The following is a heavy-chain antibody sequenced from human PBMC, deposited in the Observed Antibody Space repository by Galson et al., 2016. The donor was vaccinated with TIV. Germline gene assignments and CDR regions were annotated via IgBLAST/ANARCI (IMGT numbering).Heavy chain of an antibody. CDR1: GFAFSHHD. CDR2: IEFDGSDK. CDR3: ARDRVVDATYYYYYYGMDV. V-gene: IGHV3-30*02. D-gene: IGHD2-15*01. Sequence: SLRLSCAASGFAFSHHDMHWVRQAPGKGLEWVSFIEFDGSDKYYADSVKGRFSISRDNSKNTLYLQMNSLRVEDTAVYYCARDRVVDATYYYYYYGMDVWGQGTAVTVSS. J-gene: IGHJ6*02.